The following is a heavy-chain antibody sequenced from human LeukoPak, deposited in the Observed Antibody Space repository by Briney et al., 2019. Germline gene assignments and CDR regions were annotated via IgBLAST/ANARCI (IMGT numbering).Heavy chain of an antibody. CDR2: IYYSGST. J-gene: IGHJ5*02. CDR1: GGSISSYY. D-gene: IGHD3-16*02. V-gene: IGHV4-59*12. Sequence: PSETLSLTCTVSGGSISSYYWSWIRQPPGKGLEWIGYIYYSGSTNYNPSLKSRVTISVDTSKNQFSLKLSSVTAADTAVYYCARTVGYTYNWFDPWGQGTLVTVSS. CDR3: ARTVGYTYNWFDP.